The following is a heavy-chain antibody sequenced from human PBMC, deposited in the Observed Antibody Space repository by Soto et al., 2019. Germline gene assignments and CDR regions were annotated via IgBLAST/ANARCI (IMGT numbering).Heavy chain of an antibody. Sequence: SETLSLTCTVSGDSIRSYYWRWIRQPPGKGLEWIGYISYTGSTHYNPSLKSRVTISADTSKNQFSLKLSSVTTADTALYYCAREGVAAPHYYYGMDVWGQGSTVTVS. CDR3: AREGVAAPHYYYGMDV. D-gene: IGHD2-15*01. CDR1: GDSIRSYY. CDR2: ISYTGST. V-gene: IGHV4-59*01. J-gene: IGHJ6*02.